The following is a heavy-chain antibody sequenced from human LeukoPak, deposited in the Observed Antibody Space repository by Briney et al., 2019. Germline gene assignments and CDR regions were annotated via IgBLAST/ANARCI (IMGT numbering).Heavy chain of an antibody. V-gene: IGHV1-2*02. CDR2: INPNSGDT. Sequence: GASVKVSCKASGYTFTGYYMHWVRQAPGQGLEWMGWINPNSGDTKYAQKFQGRVTMTRDTSISTAYMELSRLRSDDTAVYCCARGYSRYFQHWGQGTLVTVSS. D-gene: IGHD2-15*01. CDR1: GYTFTGYY. J-gene: IGHJ1*01. CDR3: ARGYSRYFQH.